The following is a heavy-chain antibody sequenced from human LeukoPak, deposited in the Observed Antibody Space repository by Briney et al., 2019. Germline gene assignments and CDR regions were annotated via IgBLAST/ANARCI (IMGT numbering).Heavy chain of an antibody. Sequence: PGGSLRLSCAASGFTFSSYAMSWVRQAPGKGLEWVSAISGSGGSTYYADSVKGRFTISRDNSKNTLYLQMNSLRAEDTAVYYCASPPTPRMVRGKVFDYWGQGTLVTVSS. D-gene: IGHD3-10*01. CDR1: GFTFSSYA. V-gene: IGHV3-23*01. CDR2: ISGSGGST. CDR3: ASPPTPRMVRGKVFDY. J-gene: IGHJ4*02.